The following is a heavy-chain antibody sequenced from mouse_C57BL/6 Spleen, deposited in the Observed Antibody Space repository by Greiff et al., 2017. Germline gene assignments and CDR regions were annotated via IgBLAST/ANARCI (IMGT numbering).Heavy chain of an antibody. D-gene: IGHD6-1*01. CDR1: GYTFTSYW. CDR2: IDPSDSET. V-gene: IGHV1-52*01. J-gene: IGHJ2*01. CDR3: ARPSPVEYFDY. Sequence: QVQLQQPGAELVRPGSSVKLSCKASGYTFTSYWMHWVKQRPIQGLEWIGNIDPSDSETHYNQKFKDKATLTVDKSSSTAYMQLSSLTSEDSAVYYCARPSPVEYFDYWGQGTTLTVSS.